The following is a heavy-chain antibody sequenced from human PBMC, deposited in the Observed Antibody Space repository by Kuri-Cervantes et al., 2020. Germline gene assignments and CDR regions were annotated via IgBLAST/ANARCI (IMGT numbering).Heavy chain of an antibody. D-gene: IGHD2-15*01. V-gene: IGHV3-21*04. CDR3: AKDSGYCSGGSCPGHY. J-gene: IGHJ4*02. CDR1: GFTFSSYS. CDR2: ISSSSSYI. Sequence: GESLKISCAASGFTFSSYSMNWVRQAPGKGLEWVSSISSSSSYIYYADSAKGRFTISRDNSQNTLYLQMNSLRAEDTAVYYCAKDSGYCSGGSCPGHYWGQGTLVTVSS.